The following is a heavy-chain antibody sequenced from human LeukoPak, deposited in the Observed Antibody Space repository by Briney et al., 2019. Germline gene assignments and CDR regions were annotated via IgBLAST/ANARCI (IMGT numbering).Heavy chain of an antibody. CDR3: ARRGTRYSSSWYGGQYFQH. D-gene: IGHD6-13*01. V-gene: IGHV4-34*01. CDR1: GGSFSGYY. Sequence: SETLSLTCAVYGGSFSGYYWSWIRQPPGKGLEWIGEINHSGSTNYNPSLKSRVTISVDTSKNQFSLKLSSVTAADTAVYYCARRGTRYSSSWYGGQYFQHWGQGTLVTVSS. CDR2: INHSGST. J-gene: IGHJ1*01.